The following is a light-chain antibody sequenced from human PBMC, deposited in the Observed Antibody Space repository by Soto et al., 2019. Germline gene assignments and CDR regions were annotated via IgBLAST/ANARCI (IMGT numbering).Light chain of an antibody. Sequence: QSVLTQPPSVSAAPGQKVTISCSGSSSNIGNNYVSWYQQLPGTTPKLLIYENNKRPSGIPDRFSGSKSGTSATLGITGLQTGDEADYHCATWDSGLSAGVFGGGTQFTVL. CDR1: SSNIGNNY. V-gene: IGLV1-51*02. CDR2: ENN. CDR3: ATWDSGLSAGV. J-gene: IGLJ2*01.